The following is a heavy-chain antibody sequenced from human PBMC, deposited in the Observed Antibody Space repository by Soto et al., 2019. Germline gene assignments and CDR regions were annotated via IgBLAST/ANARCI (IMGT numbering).Heavy chain of an antibody. CDR3: ATETLAYNWLDP. J-gene: IGHJ5*02. CDR1: GGSVSSVGYS. Sequence: SETLSLTCGVSGGSVSSVGYSWSWIRQSPGKGLEWIGHIYHSGNTYYNPSLGSRVTISMDRSNNQFSLQVHSVTAADTAVYYCATETLAYNWLDPWGLGTLVTVSS. D-gene: IGHD2-21*01. CDR2: IYHSGNT. V-gene: IGHV4-30-2*06.